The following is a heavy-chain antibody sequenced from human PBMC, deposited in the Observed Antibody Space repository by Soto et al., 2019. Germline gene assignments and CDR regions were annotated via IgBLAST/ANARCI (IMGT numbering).Heavy chain of an antibody. CDR2: ISSSGYI. CDR1: GFNFNSYT. Sequence: GGSLRLSCAASGFNFNSYTIDWVRQDPGKRLEWLSSISSSGYIFSTDSVRGRFTISRDNAKNSVYLQINSLRAEDTAVYFCARDCSGGSCYPGMDVWGQGTTVTVSS. D-gene: IGHD2-15*01. V-gene: IGHV3-21*01. J-gene: IGHJ6*02. CDR3: ARDCSGGSCYPGMDV.